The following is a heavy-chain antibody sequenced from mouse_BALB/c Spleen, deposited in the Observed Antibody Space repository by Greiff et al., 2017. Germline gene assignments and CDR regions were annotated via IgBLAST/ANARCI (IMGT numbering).Heavy chain of an antibody. D-gene: IGHD1-1*01. CDR2: ISSGGST. J-gene: IGHJ2*01. CDR1: GFTFSSYT. V-gene: IGHV5-6-5*01. CDR3: ARVITTVVAHFDY. Sequence: EVKLVESGGGLVKPGGSLKLSCAASGFTFSSYTMSWVRQTPEKRLEWVASISSGGSTYYPDSVKGRFTISRDNARNILYLQMSSLRSEDTAMYYCARVITTVVAHFDYWGQGTTLTVSS.